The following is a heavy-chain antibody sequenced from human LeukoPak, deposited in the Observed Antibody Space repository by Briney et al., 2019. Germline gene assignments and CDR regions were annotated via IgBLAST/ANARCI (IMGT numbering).Heavy chain of an antibody. CDR1: GFTFSNAW. J-gene: IGHJ4*02. CDR2: IKSKTDGGTT. Sequence: TGGSLRLSCAASGFTFSNAWMSWVRQAPGKGLEWVGRIKSKTDGGTTDYAAPVKGRFTISRDDSKNTLYLQMNSLKTEDTAVYYCTYTPPDRDQNWNYGYFDYWGQGTLVTVSS. D-gene: IGHD1-7*01. CDR3: TYTPPDRDQNWNYGYFDY. V-gene: IGHV3-15*01.